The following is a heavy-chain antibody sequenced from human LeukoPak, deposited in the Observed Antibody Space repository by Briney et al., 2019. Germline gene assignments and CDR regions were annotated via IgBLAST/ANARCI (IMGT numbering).Heavy chain of an antibody. CDR1: GGSIRSGGDY. V-gene: IGHV4-31*03. J-gene: IGHJ5*02. D-gene: IGHD6-25*01. CDR2: IYYSGST. CDR3: ALGGRQRLGYH. Sequence: PSETLSLTCTVSGGSIRSGGDYWNWIRQHPERGLEWIGYIYYSGSTYYNPSLKSRVTISADGSKNQFSLRLSSVTAADTAVYYCALGGRQRLGYHWGQGTLVTVSS.